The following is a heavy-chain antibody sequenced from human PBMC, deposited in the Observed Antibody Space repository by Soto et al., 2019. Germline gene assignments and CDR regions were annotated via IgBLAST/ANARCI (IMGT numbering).Heavy chain of an antibody. V-gene: IGHV1-3*01. J-gene: IGHJ4*02. D-gene: IGHD1-26*01. Sequence: ASVKVSCKASGYTFTNYAIHWVRQAPGQRLEWMGWINAGNGNTKYSEKFQGRVTITRDTSASTAYMELSSLRSEDTAVYYCATSSQWELPKYWGQGTLVTVSS. CDR3: ATSSQWELPKY. CDR2: INAGNGNT. CDR1: GYTFTNYA.